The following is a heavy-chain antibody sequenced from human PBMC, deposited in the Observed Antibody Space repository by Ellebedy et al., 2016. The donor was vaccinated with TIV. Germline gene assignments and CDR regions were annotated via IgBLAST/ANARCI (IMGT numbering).Heavy chain of an antibody. D-gene: IGHD3-10*01. CDR2: SSADNGNT. CDR1: GYTFTSYG. Sequence: AASVKVSCKASGYTFTSYGITWVRQAPGQGLEWMGWSSADNGNTNYAQNLQGRVTMTTDTSTSTIYMELRSLRSDDTAVYYCARDQWFGDLSPFDYWGQGTLVTVSS. CDR3: ARDQWFGDLSPFDY. J-gene: IGHJ4*02. V-gene: IGHV1-18*01.